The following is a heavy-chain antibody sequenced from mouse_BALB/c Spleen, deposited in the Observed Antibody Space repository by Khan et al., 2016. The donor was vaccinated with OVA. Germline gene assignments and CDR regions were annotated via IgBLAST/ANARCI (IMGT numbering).Heavy chain of an antibody. CDR1: GFSLTDYG. Sequence: QVQLKQSGPGLVAPSQSLSITCTVSGFSLTDYGVSWIRQPPGKGLEWLGVIWGGGSTYFNSALKSRLSISKDNSKSQVFLKMNSLQTDDTAMYYCAKGLWSYYFALDYWGQGTSVTVSA. CDR2: IWGGGST. V-gene: IGHV2-6-5*01. CDR3: AKGLWSYYFALDY. J-gene: IGHJ4*01. D-gene: IGHD1-1*02.